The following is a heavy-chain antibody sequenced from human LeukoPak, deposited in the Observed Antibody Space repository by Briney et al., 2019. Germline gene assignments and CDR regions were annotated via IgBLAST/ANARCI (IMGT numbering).Heavy chain of an antibody. J-gene: IGHJ6*03. CDR1: GFTFSSYE. V-gene: IGHV3-74*01. CDR3: ASRYSGNYYYYMDV. D-gene: IGHD1-26*01. Sequence: GGSLRLSCAASGFTFSSYEMNWVRQAPGKGLVWVSRVNTDGSSTSYADSVKGRFTISRDNAKNSLYLQMNSLRAEDTAVYYCASRYSGNYYYYMDVWGKGTTVTISS. CDR2: VNTDGSST.